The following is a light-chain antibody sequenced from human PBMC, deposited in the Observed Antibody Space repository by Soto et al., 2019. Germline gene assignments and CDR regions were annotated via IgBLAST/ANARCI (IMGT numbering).Light chain of an antibody. CDR1: SSDVGGYNY. CDR2: DVS. CDR3: CSWAGNSLV. V-gene: IGLV2-11*01. Sequence: QSALTQPRSVSGSPGQTVTISCTGTSSDVGGYNYVSWYQQHPGKAPKIKIYDVSKRPSGVPDRFSGSKSGNSASLTISGLQAEDEADYYCCSWAGNSLVFGVGTQLTVL. J-gene: IGLJ3*02.